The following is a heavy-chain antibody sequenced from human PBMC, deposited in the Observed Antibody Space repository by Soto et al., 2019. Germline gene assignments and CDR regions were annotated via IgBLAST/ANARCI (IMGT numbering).Heavy chain of an antibody. CDR1: AFTSTTYW. CDR3: AGGTGCTVEV. J-gene: IGHJ4*02. CDR2: IKQDGTEK. D-gene: IGHD7-27*01. Sequence: EVQLVESGGGLVQPGGSLKLSCEASAFTSTTYWMNWVRQAPGKGLEWVANIKQDGTEKNYVDSVKGRFVIARDNAKNSLYLQMNSLTAEDTAVYYCAGGTGCTVEVWGQGALVTVSS. V-gene: IGHV3-7*05.